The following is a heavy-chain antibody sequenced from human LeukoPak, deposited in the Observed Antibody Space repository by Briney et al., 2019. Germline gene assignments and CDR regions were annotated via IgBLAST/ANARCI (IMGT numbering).Heavy chain of an antibody. CDR3: ARDRDGGPANDAFDI. J-gene: IGHJ3*02. CDR2: IYSGGST. V-gene: IGHV3-66*01. D-gene: IGHD2-2*01. Sequence: GGSLRLSCAASGFTVSSNYMSWVRQAPGKGLEWVSVIYSGGSTYYADSVKGRFTISRDNSKNTLYLQMNSLRAEDTAVYYCARDRDGGPANDAFDIWGQGTMVTVSS. CDR1: GFTVSSNY.